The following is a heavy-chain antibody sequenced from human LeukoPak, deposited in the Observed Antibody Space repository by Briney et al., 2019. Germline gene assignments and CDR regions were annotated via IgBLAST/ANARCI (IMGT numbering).Heavy chain of an antibody. CDR1: GYPISSGYY. CDR2: MFHSGSA. J-gene: IGHJ5*02. Sequence: PSETLSLTCTVSGYPISSGYYWAWIRQSPGKGLEWIGSMFHSGSAYDNPSLKSRVTISIDTSKNQFSLKLSSVTAADTAVYYCARGSARLYDFWSGYYTGAGWFDPWGQGTLVTVSS. V-gene: IGHV4-38-2*02. D-gene: IGHD3-3*01. CDR3: ARGSARLYDFWSGYYTGAGWFDP.